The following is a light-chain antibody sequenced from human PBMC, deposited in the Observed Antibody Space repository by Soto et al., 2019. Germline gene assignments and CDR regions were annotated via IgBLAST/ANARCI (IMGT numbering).Light chain of an antibody. CDR3: LQDYDYPYT. CDR1: RSIRSV. Sequence: IQMTQSPSSLSASVGDRVTLTCRSSRSIRSVLAWYQQRPGKAPRLVVYGASSLAHGAPSRFSGSGSGTDFTLTISGLQPEDFASYYCLQDYDYPYTFGQGTTLDIK. J-gene: IGKJ2*01. CDR2: GAS. V-gene: IGKV1-6*02.